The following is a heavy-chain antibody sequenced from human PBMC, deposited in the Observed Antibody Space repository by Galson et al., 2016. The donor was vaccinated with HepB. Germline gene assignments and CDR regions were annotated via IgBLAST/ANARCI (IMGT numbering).Heavy chain of an antibody. V-gene: IGHV4-4*02. Sequence: ETLSLTCTVSGDSISNTSNNYWWSWVRQSPAKWLEWIGEIYQTATAHYNPSFTSRATISVDKSKNQISLRLGSVTAADTAGYYCTRGTLGTTASMAFDYWGQGTLVSVSS. CDR1: GDSISNTSNNYW. CDR3: TRGTLGTTASMAFDY. CDR2: IYQTATA. J-gene: IGHJ4*02. D-gene: IGHD1-26*01.